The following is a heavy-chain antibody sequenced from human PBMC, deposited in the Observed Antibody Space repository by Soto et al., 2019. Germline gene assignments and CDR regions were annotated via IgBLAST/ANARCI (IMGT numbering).Heavy chain of an antibody. CDR3: TTFSPAGSPYIGMLFDI. Sequence: GGSLRLSCAASGFTFSNAWMSWVRQAPGKGLEWVGRIKSKTDGGTTDYAAPVKGRFTISRDDSKNTLYLQMNSLKTEDTAVCYFTTFSPAGSPYIGMLFDIWGKGTMVTVPS. CDR1: GFTFSNAW. D-gene: IGHD3-10*01. CDR2: IKSKTDGGTT. J-gene: IGHJ3*02. V-gene: IGHV3-15*01.